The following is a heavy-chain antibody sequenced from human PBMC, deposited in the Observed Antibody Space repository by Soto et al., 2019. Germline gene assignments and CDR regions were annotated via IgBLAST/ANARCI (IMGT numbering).Heavy chain of an antibody. CDR1: GYTFSSYE. V-gene: IGHV1-18*01. CDR2: ITPHNGNT. Sequence: QVQLVQSGAEVKKPGDSVKVTCEASGYTFSSYEISRVRQAPGQGLEWVGWITPHNGNTKNAQKLQCRVTMTTDISTSTAYMELRSLRSDDTAVYYCARGRGPGAMASIEYFHHWGQGTLVTVCS. J-gene: IGHJ1*01. CDR3: ARGRGPGAMASIEYFHH. D-gene: IGHD6-19*01.